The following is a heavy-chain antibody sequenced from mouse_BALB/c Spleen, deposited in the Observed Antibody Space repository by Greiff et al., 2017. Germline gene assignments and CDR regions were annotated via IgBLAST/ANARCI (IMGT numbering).Heavy chain of an antibody. CDR1: GFSLTSYG. CDR2: IWSGGST. V-gene: IGHV2-2*02. J-gene: IGHJ3*01. CDR3: ARNKGLRGAWFAY. Sequence: VQLKQSGPGLVQPSQSLSITCTVSGFSLTSYGVHWVRQSPGKGLEWLGVIWSGGSTDYNAAFISRLSISKDNSKSQVFFKMNSLQANDTAIYYCARNKGLRGAWFAYWGQGTLVTVSA. D-gene: IGHD2-4*01.